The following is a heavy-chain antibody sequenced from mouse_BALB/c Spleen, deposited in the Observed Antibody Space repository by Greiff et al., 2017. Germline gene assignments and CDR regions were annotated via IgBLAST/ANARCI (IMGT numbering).Heavy chain of an antibody. CDR2: ILPGSGST. CDR3: ARSGGYGSYWYFDV. V-gene: IGHV1-9*01. Sequence: VQLQQSGAELMKPGASVKISCKATGYTFSSYWIEWVKQRPGHGLEWIGEILPGSGSTNYNEKFKGKATFTADTSSNTAYMQLSSLTSEDSAVYYCARSGGYGSYWYFDVWGAGTTVTVSS. J-gene: IGHJ1*01. D-gene: IGHD1-1*01. CDR1: GYTFSSYW.